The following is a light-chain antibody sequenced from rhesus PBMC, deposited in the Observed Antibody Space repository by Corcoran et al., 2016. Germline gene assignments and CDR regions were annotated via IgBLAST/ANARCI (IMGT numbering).Light chain of an antibody. Sequence: DIQMTQSPSSLSASVGDTVTITCRASQSISSWLDWYQQNPGNAPRLLIYKASSLQSGVPSRFSGSGSGTDFTLTISSLQPEDFATYYCLQYRSIPPTFGQGTKVEIK. CDR1: QSISSW. CDR3: LQYRSIPPT. CDR2: KAS. V-gene: IGKV1-22*01. J-gene: IGKJ1*01.